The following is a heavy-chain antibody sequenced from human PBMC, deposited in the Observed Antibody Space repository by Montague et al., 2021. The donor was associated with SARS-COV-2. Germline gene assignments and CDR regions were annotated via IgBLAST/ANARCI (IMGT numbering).Heavy chain of an antibody. CDR3: ASDFKNSYAVDV. Sequence: SETLSLTCTVPGGSISTTSCYWGWIRQPPGKGLEWIASIFYSGTTYYNPSLRSRVTISVQTSKNQFSLTVASVTAADTAIYYCASDFKNSYAVDVWGQGTTVIVSS. CDR1: GGSISTTSCY. V-gene: IGHV4-39*07. CDR2: IFYSGTT. J-gene: IGHJ6*02.